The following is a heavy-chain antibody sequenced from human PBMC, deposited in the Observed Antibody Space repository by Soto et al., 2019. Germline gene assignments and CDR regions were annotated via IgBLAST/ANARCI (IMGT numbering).Heavy chain of an antibody. CDR2: IYYGGST. D-gene: IGHD4-17*01. Sequence: SVTLSITCTVSGVSSSSSIYCWGWISQPPGKGLEWIGSIYYGGSTYYNPSLKSRVTISVDTSKNQFSLKLSSVTAADTAVYYCARPGYGDYSGYDAFDIWGQGTMVTVSS. CDR1: GVSSSSSIYC. V-gene: IGHV4-39*01. CDR3: ARPGYGDYSGYDAFDI. J-gene: IGHJ3*02.